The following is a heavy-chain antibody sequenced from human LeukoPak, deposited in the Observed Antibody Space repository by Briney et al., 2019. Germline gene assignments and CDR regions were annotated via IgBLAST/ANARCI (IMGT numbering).Heavy chain of an antibody. CDR1: GYTYGSYS. CDR3: ERDSGWELRRLFFDV. CDR2: ISSYNCDK. Sequence: ASVNVSCKASGYTYGSYSIPWVRRPPAQGLEWMGWISSYNCDKHYAHKLQERLTMTTDTSTPTVHMALRRLTSDDAPRYYCERDSGWELRRLFFDVWGQGTLVTVS. D-gene: IGHD1-26*01. J-gene: IGHJ1*01. V-gene: IGHV1-18*04.